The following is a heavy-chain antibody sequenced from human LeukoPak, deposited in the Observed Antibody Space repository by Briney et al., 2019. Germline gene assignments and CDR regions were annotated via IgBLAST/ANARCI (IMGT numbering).Heavy chain of an antibody. CDR3: ARSTQWLLTYFDY. D-gene: IGHD6-19*01. J-gene: IGHJ4*02. Sequence: QLGGSLRLSCAASGFTVSSNYMSWVRQAPGKGLEWVSVIYSGGSTFYADSVKGRFTISRDNSKNTLYLQMNSLRADDTAVYYCARSTQWLLTYFDYWGQGTLVTVSS. CDR1: GFTVSSNY. CDR2: IYSGGST. V-gene: IGHV3-53*01.